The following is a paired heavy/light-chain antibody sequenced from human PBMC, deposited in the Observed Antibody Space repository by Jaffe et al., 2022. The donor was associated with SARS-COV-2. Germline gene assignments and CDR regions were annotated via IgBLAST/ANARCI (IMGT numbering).Heavy chain of an antibody. V-gene: IGHV3-53*01. D-gene: IGHD3-16*01. J-gene: IGHJ5*02. CDR3: TSWGGVETIRP. CDR2: IYTDDST. Sequence: EVQLVESGGGLIQPGGSLRLSCAASGLSVSSNHMNWVRQGPGKGLEWVSVIYTDDSTHYADSVKGRFTISRDNSKNTLYLQMNNVRAEDTAMYYCTSWGGVETIRPWGQGTLVTVSS. CDR1: GLSVSSNH.
Light chain of an antibody. CDR1: TGAVTSGHF. Sequence: QAVVTQEPSLTVSPGGTVTLTCGSSTGAVTSGHFPHWFQQKPGQAPRTLIYDTNNKQSWTPARFSGSLLGGKAALTLSGAQPEDEAEYYCFLHYSGAAVFGGGTKLTVL. CDR2: DTN. J-gene: IGLJ3*02. CDR3: FLHYSGAAV. V-gene: IGLV7-46*01.